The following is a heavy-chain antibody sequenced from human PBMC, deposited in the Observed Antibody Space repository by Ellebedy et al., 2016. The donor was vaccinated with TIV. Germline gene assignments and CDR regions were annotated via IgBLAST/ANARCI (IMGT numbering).Heavy chain of an antibody. CDR1: GASISNYY. V-gene: IGHV4-59*12. J-gene: IGHJ4*02. D-gene: IGHD1-14*01. CDR2: IYYSGST. Sequence: MPGGSLRLSCTVSGASISNYYWSWIRQPPGKGLEWIGYIYYSGSTNYNPSLTSRVTISLDTSRNEFSLKLSSVTAADTAVYYCARAVFGTKFDFWGQGTLVTVSS. CDR3: ARAVFGTKFDF.